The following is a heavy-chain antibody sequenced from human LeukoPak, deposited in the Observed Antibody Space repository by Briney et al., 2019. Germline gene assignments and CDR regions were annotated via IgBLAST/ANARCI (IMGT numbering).Heavy chain of an antibody. CDR1: GYTFTNYY. V-gene: IGHV1-46*01. J-gene: IGHJ4*02. D-gene: IGHD6-19*01. CDR2: INPSGGST. Sequence: ASVTVSCTASGYTFTNYYMHWVRQAPGQGLEWMGIINPSGGSTSYAQKFQGRVTMTRDTSTSTVYMELSSLRSEDTAVYFCARGSAVAANFDYWGQGTLVTVSS. CDR3: ARGSAVAANFDY.